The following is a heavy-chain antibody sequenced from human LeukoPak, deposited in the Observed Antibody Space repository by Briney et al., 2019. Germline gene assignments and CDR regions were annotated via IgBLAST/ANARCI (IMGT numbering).Heavy chain of an antibody. V-gene: IGHV3-23*01. J-gene: IGHJ4*02. CDR2: ISGSGGST. D-gene: IGHD2-15*01. Sequence: GGSLRLSCAASGFTFSSYAMSWVRQAPGKGLEWVSAISGSGGSTYYADSVKGRFTISRDNSKNTLYLQMNSLRVGDTAVYYCVRGPYCSGGSCNGHFDYWGQGTLVTASS. CDR1: GFTFSSYA. CDR3: VRGPYCSGGSCNGHFDY.